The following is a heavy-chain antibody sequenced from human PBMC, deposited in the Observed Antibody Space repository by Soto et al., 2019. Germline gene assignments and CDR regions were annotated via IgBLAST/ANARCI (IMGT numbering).Heavy chain of an antibody. Sequence: DSVKVSCKASGNTFPSYAMHWVRQAPGQRLEWMGWINAGNGNTKYSQKFQGRVTITRDTSASTVYMELSSLRSEDTAVYCCASESYGGVFDYWGQGSLVTVSS. CDR2: INAGNGNT. CDR1: GNTFPSYA. D-gene: IGHD4-17*01. CDR3: ASESYGGVFDY. V-gene: IGHV1-3*01. J-gene: IGHJ4*02.